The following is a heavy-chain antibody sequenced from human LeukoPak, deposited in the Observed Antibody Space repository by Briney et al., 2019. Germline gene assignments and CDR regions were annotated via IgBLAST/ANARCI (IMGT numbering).Heavy chain of an antibody. CDR1: GFTFSSYG. J-gene: IGHJ4*02. CDR2: ISYDGSNK. Sequence: PGGSLRLSCAASGFTFSSYGMHWVRQAPGKGLEWVAVISYDGSNKYYADSVKGRFTISRDNSKNTLYLQMNSLRAEDTAVYYCARDDDGYSYGYSFDYWGQGTLVTVSS. D-gene: IGHD5-18*01. CDR3: ARDDDGYSYGYSFDY. V-gene: IGHV3-30*03.